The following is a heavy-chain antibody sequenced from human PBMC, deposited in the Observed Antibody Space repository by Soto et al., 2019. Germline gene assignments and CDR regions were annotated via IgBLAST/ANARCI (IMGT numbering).Heavy chain of an antibody. J-gene: IGHJ6*02. CDR1: GFTFSSYA. CDR3: AKDPPHITMIVVVPYYGMDV. D-gene: IGHD3-22*01. Sequence: HPGGSLRLSCAASGFTFSSYAMSWVRQAPGKGLEWVSAISGSGGSTYYADSVKGRFTISRDNSKNTLYLQMNSLRAEDTAVYYCAKDPPHITMIVVVPYYGMDVWGQGTTVTVSS. CDR2: ISGSGGST. V-gene: IGHV3-23*01.